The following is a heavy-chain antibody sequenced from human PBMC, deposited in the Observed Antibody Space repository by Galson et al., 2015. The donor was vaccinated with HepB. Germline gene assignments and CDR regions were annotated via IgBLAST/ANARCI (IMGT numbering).Heavy chain of an antibody. D-gene: IGHD1-26*01. V-gene: IGHV3-33*01. CDR2: IWYDGSNK. Sequence: SLRLSCAASGFTFSSYGMHWVRQAPGKGLEWVAVIWYDGSNKYYADSVKGRFTISRDNSKNTLYLQMNSLRAEDTAVYYWAREGIVGEIDYWGQRTLVTVSS. J-gene: IGHJ4*02. CDR3: AREGIVGEIDY. CDR1: GFTFSSYG.